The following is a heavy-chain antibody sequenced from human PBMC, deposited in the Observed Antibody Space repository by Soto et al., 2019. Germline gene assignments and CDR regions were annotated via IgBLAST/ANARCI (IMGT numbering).Heavy chain of an antibody. J-gene: IGHJ2*01. CDR3: EREINWGNYFDL. V-gene: IGHV3-30*16. Sequence: QEQLVESGGGVVQPGRSLRLSCAASQFTFSTYAMHWRRQAPGKGLFWVASSSFDGSWRNYAGSVKGRFTISRDNSRNTLYLEMNSLRGHDTATYYCEREINWGNYFDLWARGTLVSVSS. CDR1: QFTFSTYA. D-gene: IGHD3-16*01. CDR2: SSFDGSWR.